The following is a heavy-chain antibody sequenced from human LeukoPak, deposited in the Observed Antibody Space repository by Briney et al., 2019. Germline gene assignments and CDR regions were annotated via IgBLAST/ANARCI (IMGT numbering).Heavy chain of an antibody. CDR3: ASFDVSQGLRVAFDI. J-gene: IGHJ3*02. V-gene: IGHV1-2*02. CDR2: INPNSSGT. Sequence: ASVKVSCKASGYTFTGYYMHWVRQAPGQGLEWMGWINPNSSGTNYAQKFQGRVTMTRDTSISTAYMELSRLRSDDTAVYYCASFDVSQGLRVAFDIWGQGTMVTVSS. D-gene: IGHD2-15*01. CDR1: GYTFTGYY.